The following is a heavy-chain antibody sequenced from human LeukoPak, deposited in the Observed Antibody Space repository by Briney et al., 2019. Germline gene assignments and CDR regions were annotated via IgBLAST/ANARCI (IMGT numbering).Heavy chain of an antibody. CDR1: GYTFTGYY. V-gene: IGHV1-2*06. J-gene: IGHJ4*02. CDR2: INPNSGGT. CDR3: ARGIVGGTSYIDY. Sequence: ASVKVSCKASGYTFTGYYMHWVRQAPGQGLEWMGRINPNSGGTNYAQKFQGRVTMTRDTSISTAYMELSRLRSDDTAVYYCARGIVGGTSYIDYWGQGTLVTVSS. D-gene: IGHD1-26*01.